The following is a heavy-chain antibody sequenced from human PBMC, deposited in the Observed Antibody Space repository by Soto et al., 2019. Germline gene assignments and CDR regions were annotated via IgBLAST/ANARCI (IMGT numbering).Heavy chain of an antibody. CDR3: ARVDAVGATRPAFDI. CDR2: INPSGGST. D-gene: IGHD1-26*01. V-gene: IGHV1-46*01. CDR1: GYTFTSYY. J-gene: IGHJ3*02. Sequence: ASVKVSCKASGYTFTSYYMHWVRQAPGQGLEWMGMINPSGGSTSYAQKFQGRVTMTRDTSTSTVYMELSSLRSEDTAVYYCARVDAVGATRPAFDIWGQGTMVTVSS.